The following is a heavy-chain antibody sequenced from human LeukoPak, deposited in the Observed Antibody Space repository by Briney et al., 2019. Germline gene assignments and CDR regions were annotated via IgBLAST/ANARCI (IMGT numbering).Heavy chain of an antibody. V-gene: IGHV3-30*02. Sequence: GGSLRLSCAASGFTFSSYPMHWVRQAPGKGLEWVASIRYDGSEKFYGDSVKGRFTISRDNSANTLYLEMDYLTTEDTAFYFCAKDNYYRSQRATYHFDFWGQGTLVTVSS. CDR3: AKDNYYRSQRATYHFDF. D-gene: IGHD3-10*01. CDR2: IRYDGSEK. J-gene: IGHJ4*02. CDR1: GFTFSSYP.